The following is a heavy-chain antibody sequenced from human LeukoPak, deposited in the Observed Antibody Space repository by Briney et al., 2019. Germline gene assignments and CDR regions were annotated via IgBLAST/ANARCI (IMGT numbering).Heavy chain of an antibody. D-gene: IGHD1-26*01. J-gene: IGHJ4*02. V-gene: IGHV4-4*02. CDR2: IYHSGST. CDR3: ARATSDGRTFDS. Sequence: KPSETLSLTCGVSGGSISSSNWWSWVRQPSGKGLEWIGEIYHSGSTNYNPSLKSRVTISVDKSKNQFSLKLSSVTAADTAVYYCARATSDGRTFDSRGQGTLVTVSS. CDR1: GGSISSSNW.